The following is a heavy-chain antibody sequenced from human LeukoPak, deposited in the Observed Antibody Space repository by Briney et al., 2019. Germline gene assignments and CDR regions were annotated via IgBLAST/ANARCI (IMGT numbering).Heavy chain of an antibody. CDR2: ISGSSSYI. Sequence: GGSLRLSCAASGFTFSSYSMNWVRRAPGKGLEWVSSISGSSSYIYYADSVKGRFTISRDNAKNSLYLQMNSLRAEDTAVYYCTRDNYDFWSGPVNWFDPWGQGTLVTVSS. D-gene: IGHD3-3*01. CDR3: TRDNYDFWSGPVNWFDP. J-gene: IGHJ5*02. V-gene: IGHV3-21*01. CDR1: GFTFSSYS.